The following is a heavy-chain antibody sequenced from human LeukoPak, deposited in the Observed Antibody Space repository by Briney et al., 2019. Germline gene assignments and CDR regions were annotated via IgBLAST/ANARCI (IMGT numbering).Heavy chain of an antibody. D-gene: IGHD3-22*01. CDR3: ARGGVTYYYDSSGHRLDY. Sequence: GGSLRLSCAASGFTFSSYSMNWVRQAPGKGLEWVSYISSSSSTIYYADSVKGRFTISRDNAKNSLYLQMNSLRAEDTAVYYCARGGVTYYYDSSGHRLDYWGQGTLVTVSS. CDR1: GFTFSSYS. V-gene: IGHV3-48*04. CDR2: ISSSSSTI. J-gene: IGHJ4*02.